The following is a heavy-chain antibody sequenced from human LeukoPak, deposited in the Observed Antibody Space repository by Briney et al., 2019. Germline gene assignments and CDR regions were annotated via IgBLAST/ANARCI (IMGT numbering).Heavy chain of an antibody. CDR2: IKQDGSEK. J-gene: IGHJ4*02. Sequence: GGSLRLSCAASGFTFSSYWMGWVRQAPGKGLEWVANIKQDGSEKYYVDSVKGRFTISRDNAKNPLYLQMNSLRAEDTAVYYCARVEVVMAAYFDYWGQGTLVTVSS. D-gene: IGHD2-21*01. V-gene: IGHV3-7*01. CDR1: GFTFSSYW. CDR3: ARVEVVMAAYFDY.